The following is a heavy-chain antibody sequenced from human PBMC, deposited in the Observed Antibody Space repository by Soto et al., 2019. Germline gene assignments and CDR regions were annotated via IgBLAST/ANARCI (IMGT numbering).Heavy chain of an antibody. CDR3: ARALLRRYCSGGSCPNWFDP. J-gene: IGHJ5*02. V-gene: IGHV3-30*16. Sequence: GRSLRLSCAASGLTFSGYAMHCVRQAPGKGLEWVAVISYDGSKKYYAESVKGRFTISRDNSKNTLYLQMNSLRAEDTAVYYCARALLRRYCSGGSCPNWFDPWGQGTLVTVSS. CDR1: GLTFSGYA. CDR2: ISYDGSKK. D-gene: IGHD2-15*01.